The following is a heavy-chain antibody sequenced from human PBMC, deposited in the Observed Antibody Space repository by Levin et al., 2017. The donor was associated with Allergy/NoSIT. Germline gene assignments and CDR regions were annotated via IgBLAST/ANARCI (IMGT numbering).Heavy chain of an antibody. CDR2: ISYDGSNK. CDR1: GFTFSSYG. V-gene: IGHV3-30*18. Sequence: GGSLRLSCAASGFTFSSYGMHWVRQAPGKGLEWVAVISYDGSNKYYADSVKGRFTISRDNSKNTLYLQMNSLRAEDTAVYYCAKVGYCSGGSCAPRGSGGDGGDDYWGQGTLVTVSS. J-gene: IGHJ4*02. D-gene: IGHD2-15*01. CDR3: AKVGYCSGGSCAPRGSGGDGGDDY.